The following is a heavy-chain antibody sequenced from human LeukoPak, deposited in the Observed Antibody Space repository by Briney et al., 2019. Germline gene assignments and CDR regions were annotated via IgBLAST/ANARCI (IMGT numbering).Heavy chain of an antibody. CDR2: ISGSGDGT. CDR1: GFTFNTYA. D-gene: IGHD3-9*01. CDR3: AKDLTRGYFDWLTSRFDC. V-gene: IGHV3-23*01. J-gene: IGHJ4*02. Sequence: PGGSLRLSCAASGFTFNTYAVSWVRQAPGKGLEWVSAISGSGDGTYYADSVKGRFTISRDNSKSTLYLQMHSLRAEDTAIYYCAKDLTRGYFDWLTSRFDCWGKGTLVTVSS.